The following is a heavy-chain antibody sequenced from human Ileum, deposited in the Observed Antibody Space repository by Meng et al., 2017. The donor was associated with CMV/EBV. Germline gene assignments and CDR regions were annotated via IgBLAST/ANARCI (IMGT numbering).Heavy chain of an antibody. CDR3: ARDVPAATYYYYGMDV. CDR2: IIPIFGTA. D-gene: IGHD2-2*01. J-gene: IGHJ6*02. Sequence: SVKVSCKASGYTFTDYPMHWVRQAPGQGLEWMGGIIPIFGTANYAQKFQGRVTITTDESTSTAYMELSSLRSEDTAVYYCARDVPAATYYYYGMDVWGQGTTVTVSS. V-gene: IGHV1-69*05. CDR1: GYTFTDYP.